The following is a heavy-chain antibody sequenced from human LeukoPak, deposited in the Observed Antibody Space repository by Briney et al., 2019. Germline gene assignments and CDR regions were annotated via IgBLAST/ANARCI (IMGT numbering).Heavy chain of an antibody. CDR1: GFTFDDYG. D-gene: IGHD6-13*01. CDR2: INWNGGST. Sequence: GGSLRLSCAASGFTFDDYGMSWVRQAPGKGLEWVSGINWNGGSTGYADSVKGRFTISRDNAKNSLYLQMNSLRAEDTALYYCARREMGIAAAGMHYYYMDVWGKGTTVTVSS. CDR3: ARREMGIAAAGMHYYYMDV. J-gene: IGHJ6*03. V-gene: IGHV3-20*04.